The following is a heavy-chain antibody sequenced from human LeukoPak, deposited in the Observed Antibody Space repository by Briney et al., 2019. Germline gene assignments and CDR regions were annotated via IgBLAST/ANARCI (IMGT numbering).Heavy chain of an antibody. D-gene: IGHD1-26*01. CDR2: INTHNGDT. CDR1: GYTFASFG. Sequence: GASVKVSCKASGYTFASFGITWVRQAPGQGLEWMGWINTHNGDTNYAQKLQGRVTMTTDTSTSTAYMELRSLRSDDTAVYYCARLMSLVGASPHGYWGQGTLVTVSS. V-gene: IGHV1-18*01. J-gene: IGHJ4*02. CDR3: ARLMSLVGASPHGY.